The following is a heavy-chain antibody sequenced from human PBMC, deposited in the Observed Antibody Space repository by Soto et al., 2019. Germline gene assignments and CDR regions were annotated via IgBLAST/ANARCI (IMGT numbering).Heavy chain of an antibody. J-gene: IGHJ4*02. D-gene: IGHD3-10*01. CDR3: ARVDVEYYYGSGSYHEFDS. CDR1: GYTFTSYG. CDR2: ISAYNGNT. V-gene: IGHV1-18*01. Sequence: ASVKVSCKASGYTFTSYGISWVRQAPGQGLEWMGWISAYNGNTNYAQKLQGRVTMTTDTSTSTAYMELRSLRSDDTAVYYCARVDVEYYYGSGSYHEFDSWGQGTLVTVSS.